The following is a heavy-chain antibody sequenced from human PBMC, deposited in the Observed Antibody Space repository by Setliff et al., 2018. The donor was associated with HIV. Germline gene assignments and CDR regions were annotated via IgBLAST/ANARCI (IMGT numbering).Heavy chain of an antibody. CDR2: ISSSSSYT. CDR1: GGSISSYC. CDR3: ARTGTGSDAFDI. D-gene: IGHD1-7*01. V-gene: IGHV3-11*03. J-gene: IGHJ3*02. Sequence: LSLTCTVSGGSISSYCWSWIRQAPGKGLEWVSYISSSSSYTNYADSVKGRFTISRDNAKNSLYLQMNSLRAEDTAVYYCARTGTGSDAFDIWGQGTMVTVSS.